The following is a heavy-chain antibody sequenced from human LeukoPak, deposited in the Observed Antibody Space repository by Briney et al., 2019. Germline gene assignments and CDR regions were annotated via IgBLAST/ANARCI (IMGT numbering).Heavy chain of an antibody. D-gene: IGHD6-19*01. V-gene: IGHV4-34*01. CDR1: GGSFCGYY. CDR2: INHCGST. CDR3: ARPVSGSSGWYYNY. Sequence: SETLSLTCAVYGGSFCGYYWSWIRQPPGKGLEWIGEINHCGSTNYNPSLKSRVTIPVAPSKNPFSLKLSSVAPPDTAGFFCARPVSGSSGWYYNYWGQGTLVTVSP. J-gene: IGHJ4*02.